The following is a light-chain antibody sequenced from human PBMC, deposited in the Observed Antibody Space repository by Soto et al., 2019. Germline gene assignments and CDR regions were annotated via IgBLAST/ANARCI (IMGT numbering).Light chain of an antibody. J-gene: IGKJ3*01. CDR1: QDINNY. CDR3: QRHNSAPPVT. Sequence: DIQMTQSPSSLSASIGDRVTISCRASQDINNYLAWYQQKPGKAPKLLIYAASTLQSGVPSRFSGSGSGTTFTRTISSLQPEDVATYYCQRHNSAPPVTFGPGTKVD. CDR2: AAS. V-gene: IGKV1-27*01.